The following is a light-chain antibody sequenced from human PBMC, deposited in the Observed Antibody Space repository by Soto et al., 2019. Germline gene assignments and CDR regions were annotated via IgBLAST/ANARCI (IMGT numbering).Light chain of an antibody. V-gene: IGLV1-51*01. CDR1: YSNIGINF. CDR3: ATWDIRLGVSVV. Sequence: QSVLTQPPSVSAAPGQRVTISCSGSYSNIGINFVSWYQQLPGAAPKLLIYDNNKRPSGTPDRFSGSKSGTSATLDIAGLQTGDEADYYCATWDIRLGVSVVFGGGTQLTVL. CDR2: DNN. J-gene: IGLJ7*01.